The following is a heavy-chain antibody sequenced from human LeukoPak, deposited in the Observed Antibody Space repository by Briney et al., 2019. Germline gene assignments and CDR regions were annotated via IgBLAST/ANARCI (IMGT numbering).Heavy chain of an antibody. Sequence: GGSLRLSCAASGFTFSSNWMHWVRQALGKGLVWVSRINEDGSTTNYADSVKGRSTIFRDNAKNTLYLQMNSLRAEDTAVYYCVRDLGGRSGHWGQGTLVTVSS. D-gene: IGHD1-26*01. CDR3: VRDLGGRSGH. CDR1: GFTFSSNW. V-gene: IGHV3-74*01. CDR2: INEDGSTT. J-gene: IGHJ4*02.